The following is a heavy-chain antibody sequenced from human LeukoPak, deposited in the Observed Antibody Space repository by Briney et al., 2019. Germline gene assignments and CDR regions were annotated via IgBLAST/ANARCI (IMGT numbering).Heavy chain of an antibody. CDR1: GGSISSSSYY. CDR3: ARHKSTAMVVGEDY. V-gene: IGHV4-39*01. Sequence: PSETLSLTCTVAGGSISSSSYYWSCIRQPPGKGLECIGYIYYSGSTYYNPSLKSRVTISVDTSKNQFSLKLSSVTAADTAVYYCARHKSTAMVVGEDYWRQGTLVTVSS. CDR2: IYYSGST. D-gene: IGHD5-18*01. J-gene: IGHJ4*02.